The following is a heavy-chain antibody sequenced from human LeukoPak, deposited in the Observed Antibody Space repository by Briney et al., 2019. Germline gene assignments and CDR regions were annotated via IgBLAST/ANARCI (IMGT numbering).Heavy chain of an antibody. CDR1: GGSLSSYY. Sequence: PSETLSLTCTVSGGSLSSYYWNWIRQPAGPRLESIGRIYTSGTTSYNSSLKSRVTISVDTSKNQFSLKLSSVTAADTAVYYCARGGGRYCSSASCHLDYWGQGTLVTVSS. CDR2: IYTSGTT. CDR3: ARGGGRYCSSASCHLDY. D-gene: IGHD2-2*01. V-gene: IGHV4-4*07. J-gene: IGHJ4*02.